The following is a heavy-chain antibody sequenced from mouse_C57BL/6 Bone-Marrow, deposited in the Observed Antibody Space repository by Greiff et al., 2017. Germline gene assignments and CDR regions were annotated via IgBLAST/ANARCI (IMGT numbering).Heavy chain of an antibody. CDR1: GYTFTSYW. J-gene: IGHJ3*01. D-gene: IGHD2-2*01. CDR3: ARGYLLWLRRTEFAY. Sequence: QVQLQQPGTELVKPGASVKLSCKASGYTFTSYWMHWVKQRPGQGLEWIGNINPSNGGTNYNEKFKSKATLTVDKSSSTAYMQLSSLTSEDSAVYDCARGYLLWLRRTEFAYWGQGTLVTVSA. V-gene: IGHV1-53*01. CDR2: INPSNGGT.